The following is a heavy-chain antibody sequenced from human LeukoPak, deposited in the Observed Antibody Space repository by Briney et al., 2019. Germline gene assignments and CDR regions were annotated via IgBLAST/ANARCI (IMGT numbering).Heavy chain of an antibody. J-gene: IGHJ4*02. V-gene: IGHV1-2*06. CDR1: GYTLTCYY. D-gene: IGHD1-26*01. Sequence: GASVKVSCKASGYTLTCYYMHWVRQAPGQGLEWMGRINPNTGGTNYAQKFQGRVTITRDTSISTAYLDLTSLRSDDTAVYYCARDSVMGAKWGQGTLVTVSS. CDR2: INPNTGGT. CDR3: ARDSVMGAK.